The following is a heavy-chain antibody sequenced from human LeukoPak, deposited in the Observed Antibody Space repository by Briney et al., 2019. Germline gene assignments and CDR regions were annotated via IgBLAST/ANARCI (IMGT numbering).Heavy chain of an antibody. CDR1: GYTFTSYG. Sequence: ASVKVSCKASGYTFTSYGISWVRQAPGQGLEWMGWISAYNGNTNYAQKLQGRVTMTTDTSTSTAYMELRSLRSDDTAVYYCARVPAQLWTYHFDYWGQGTLVTVSS. D-gene: IGHD5-18*01. V-gene: IGHV1-18*01. J-gene: IGHJ4*02. CDR2: ISAYNGNT. CDR3: ARVPAQLWTYHFDY.